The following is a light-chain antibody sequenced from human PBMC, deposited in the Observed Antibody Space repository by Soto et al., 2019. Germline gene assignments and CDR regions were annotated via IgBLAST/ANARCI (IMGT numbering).Light chain of an antibody. V-gene: IGKV3-15*01. CDR2: GAS. CDR3: HQYNNWPEWT. J-gene: IGKJ1*01. CDR1: QSVSNK. Sequence: IVMTQSPATLSVSPGERATLSCRASQSVSNKLVWYQQKPGQAPRPLIYGASTRATGIPARFSGSGSGTEFTLTISSLQSEDFAVYYCHQYNNWPEWTFGQGTKVDIK.